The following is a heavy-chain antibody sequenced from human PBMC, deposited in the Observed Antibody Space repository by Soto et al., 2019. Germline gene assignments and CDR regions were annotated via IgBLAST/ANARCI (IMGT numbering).Heavy chain of an antibody. Sequence: ASVKVSCKASGYTFTSYYMHWVRQAPGQGLEWMGIINPSGGSTSYAQKFQGRVTMTRDTSTSTVYMELSSLRSEDTAVYYCARDLRLAPDFYYHYVMDVCGQGTTVTVSS. V-gene: IGHV1-46*01. CDR1: GYTFTSYY. J-gene: IGHJ6*02. CDR3: ARDLRLAPDFYYHYVMDV. D-gene: IGHD3-9*01. CDR2: INPSGGST.